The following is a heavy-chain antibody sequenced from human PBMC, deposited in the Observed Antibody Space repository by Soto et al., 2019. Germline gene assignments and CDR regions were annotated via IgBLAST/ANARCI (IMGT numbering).Heavy chain of an antibody. J-gene: IGHJ4*01. CDR3: ARDSSGYEGLDY. Sequence: QVQLQESGPGLVKPSETLSLTCTVSGGSISSYYWTWIRQPPGKGLEWIGYIYYSGSTNYNPSLKSRATISVDTSKSQFSRKLSSVTTGDPAVDYCARDSSGYEGLDYWGRGTLVTVSS. V-gene: IGHV4-59*01. D-gene: IGHD5-12*01. CDR2: IYYSGST. CDR1: GGSISSYY.